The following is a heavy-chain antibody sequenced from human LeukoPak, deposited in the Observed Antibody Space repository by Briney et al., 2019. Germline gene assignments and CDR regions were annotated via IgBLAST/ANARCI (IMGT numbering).Heavy chain of an antibody. Sequence: GALVKVSCKASGYTFTNYHISWVRQAPGQGLGWLGWISAYNGNTNYAQKLQGRVTMTTDTSTSTAYMELRSLRSDDTAVYYCARCRDIVVVPAANNWFDPRGQGTLVTVSS. V-gene: IGHV1-18*01. D-gene: IGHD2-2*01. J-gene: IGHJ5*02. CDR1: GYTFTNYH. CDR2: ISAYNGNT. CDR3: ARCRDIVVVPAANNWFDP.